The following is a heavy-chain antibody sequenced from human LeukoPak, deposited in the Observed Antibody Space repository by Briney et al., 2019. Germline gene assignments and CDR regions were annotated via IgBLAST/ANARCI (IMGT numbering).Heavy chain of an antibody. CDR1: GFTLSSYA. J-gene: IGHJ4*02. CDR3: AKDRRYSYGSFDY. Sequence: PGGSLRLSCAASGFTLSSYAMSWVRQAPGKGLEWVSAISGSGGSTYYADSVKGRFTISRDNSKTTLYLQMNSLRAEDTAVYYCAKDRRYSYGSFDYWGQGTLVTVSS. V-gene: IGHV3-23*01. CDR2: ISGSGGST. D-gene: IGHD5-18*01.